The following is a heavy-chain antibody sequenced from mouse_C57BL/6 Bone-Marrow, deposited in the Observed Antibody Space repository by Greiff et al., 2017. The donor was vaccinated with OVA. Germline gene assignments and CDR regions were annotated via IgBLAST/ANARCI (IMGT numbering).Heavy chain of an antibody. D-gene: IGHD2-4*01. CDR3: TRDSYYDYFYYAMDY. Sequence: DVMLVESGEGLVKPGGSLKLSCAASGFTFSSYAMSWVRQTPEKRLEWVAYISSGGDYIYYADTVKGRFTISRDNARNTLYLQMSSLKSEDTAMYYCTRDSYYDYFYYAMDYWGQGTSVTVSS. CDR2: ISSGGDYI. CDR1: GFTFSSYA. V-gene: IGHV5-9-1*02. J-gene: IGHJ4*01.